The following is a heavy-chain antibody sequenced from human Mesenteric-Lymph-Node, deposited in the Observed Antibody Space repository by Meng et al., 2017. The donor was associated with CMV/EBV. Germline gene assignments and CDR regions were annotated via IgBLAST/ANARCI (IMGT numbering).Heavy chain of an antibody. V-gene: IGHV3-48*03. CDR3: VRDTTASGFDY. D-gene: IGHD6-13*01. Sequence: GESLKISCAASGFTFSSYEMNWVRQAPGRGLEWVSYISSSGSTKYYADSVKGRFTISRDNANNSLYLQMNSLRADDTALYYCVRDTTASGFDYWGQGTLVTVSS. CDR2: ISSSGSTK. CDR1: GFTFSSYE. J-gene: IGHJ4*02.